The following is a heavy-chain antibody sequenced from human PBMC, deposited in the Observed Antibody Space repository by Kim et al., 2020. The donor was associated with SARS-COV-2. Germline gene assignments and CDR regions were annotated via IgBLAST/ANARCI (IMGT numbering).Heavy chain of an antibody. D-gene: IGHD3-10*01. CDR2: IRSKAYGGTT. Sequence: GGSLRLSCTASGFTFGDYAMSWFRQDPGKGLEWVGFIRSKAYGGTTEYAASVKGRFTISRDDSKSIAYLQMNSLKTEETAVYYCTRAFNRDSGAYWGQGTLVTVSS. CDR3: TRAFNRDSGAY. J-gene: IGHJ4*02. V-gene: IGHV3-49*03. CDR1: GFTFGDYA.